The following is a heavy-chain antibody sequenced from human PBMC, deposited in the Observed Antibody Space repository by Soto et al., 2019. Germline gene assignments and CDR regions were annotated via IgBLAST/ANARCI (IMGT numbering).Heavy chain of an antibody. CDR2: ISNDGTNK. V-gene: IGHV3-30*04. CDR1: GFTFSSYA. Sequence: PGGSLRLSCTASGFTFSSYAMHWVRQAPGKGLEYVALISNDGTNKYYADSVRGRFTMSRDNSRDTVYLQMNSLRPDDTAVYYCARVGDYSDSSAYYYYFDSWGQGTLVTVSS. CDR3: ARVGDYSDSSAYYYYFDS. D-gene: IGHD3-22*01. J-gene: IGHJ4*02.